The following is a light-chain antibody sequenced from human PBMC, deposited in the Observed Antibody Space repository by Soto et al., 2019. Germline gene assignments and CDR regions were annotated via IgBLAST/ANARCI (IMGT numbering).Light chain of an antibody. V-gene: IGKV3-20*01. J-gene: IGKJ2*01. CDR2: GAS. Sequence: EVVLTQSPGTLSLSPGERATLSCRASQGVTSSCLAWYQQKPGQTPRLLIYGASNRATGIPDRFSGSGSGTDFTLTINRLEPEDFAVYYCQQYTRSPAYIFGQGTRLEIK. CDR1: QGVTSSC. CDR3: QQYTRSPAYI.